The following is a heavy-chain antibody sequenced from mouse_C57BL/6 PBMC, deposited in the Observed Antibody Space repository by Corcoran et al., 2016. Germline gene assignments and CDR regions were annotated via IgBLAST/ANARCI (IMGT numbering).Heavy chain of an antibody. Sequence: QVQLQQCGAKLVKPGASVRISCKASGYAFSSYWMNWVKQRPGKGLEWIGQIYPGDGDTNYNGKFKGKATLTADKSSSTAYMQLSSLTSEDSAVYFCARRDYYAMDYWGQGTSVTVSS. CDR2: IYPGDGDT. CDR3: ARRDYYAMDY. CDR1: GYAFSSYW. V-gene: IGHV1-80*01. J-gene: IGHJ4*01.